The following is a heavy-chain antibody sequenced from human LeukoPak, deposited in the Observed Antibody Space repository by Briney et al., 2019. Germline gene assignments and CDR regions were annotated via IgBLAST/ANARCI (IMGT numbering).Heavy chain of an antibody. CDR1: GLTFRNYW. V-gene: IGHV3-7*01. Sequence: AGGSLRLSCAASGLTFRNYWMSWIRQAPGKGLEWAADISEDGSNKYYVDSVKGRFTISRDNAKNSLYLQMNSLRVEDTAVYYCLSGSGKYYVTSEIPANSWGQGTLVTVSS. CDR3: LSGSGKYYVTSEIPANS. CDR2: ISEDGSNK. J-gene: IGHJ4*02. D-gene: IGHD3-10*02.